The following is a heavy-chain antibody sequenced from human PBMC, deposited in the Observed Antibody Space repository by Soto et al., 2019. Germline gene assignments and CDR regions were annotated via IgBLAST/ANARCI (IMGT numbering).Heavy chain of an antibody. CDR3: TRDPDIVVVPAAVR. Sequence: GGSLRLSCTASGFTFGDYAMSWFRQAPGKGLEWVGFIRSKAYGGTTEYAASVKGRFTISRDDSKSIAYLQMNSLKTEDTAVYYCTRDPDIVVVPAAVRWGQGTLVTVSS. CDR2: IRSKAYGGTT. J-gene: IGHJ4*02. CDR1: GFTFGDYA. D-gene: IGHD2-2*01. V-gene: IGHV3-49*03.